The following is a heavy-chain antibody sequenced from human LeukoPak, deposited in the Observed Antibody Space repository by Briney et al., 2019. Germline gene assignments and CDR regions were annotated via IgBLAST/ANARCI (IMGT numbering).Heavy chain of an antibody. CDR2: IKPDGGEK. D-gene: IGHD3-3*01. CDR3: AKDHDFWSGYYFPDY. J-gene: IGHJ4*02. CDR1: GFTFSTYW. Sequence: PGGSLRLSCAASGFTFSTYWMTWVRQAPGKRPEWVANIKPDGGEKSYVDSVQGRLTISRDNAKNSLYLQMNSLGAEDTAVYYCAKDHDFWSGYYFPDYWGRGTLVTVSS. V-gene: IGHV3-7*03.